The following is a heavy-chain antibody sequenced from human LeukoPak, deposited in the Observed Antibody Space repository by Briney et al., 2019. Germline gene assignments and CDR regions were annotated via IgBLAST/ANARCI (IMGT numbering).Heavy chain of an antibody. Sequence: ASVKVSCKASGYTFTGNYMHWVRQAPGQGLEWMGWINPNSGGTNYAQKFQGRVTVTRDTSISTAYMELNRLRSDDTAVYYCARGSYDSSDFEYFHHWGQGTLVTVSS. V-gene: IGHV1-2*02. D-gene: IGHD3-22*01. CDR1: GYTFTGNY. CDR3: ARGSYDSSDFEYFHH. CDR2: INPNSGGT. J-gene: IGHJ1*01.